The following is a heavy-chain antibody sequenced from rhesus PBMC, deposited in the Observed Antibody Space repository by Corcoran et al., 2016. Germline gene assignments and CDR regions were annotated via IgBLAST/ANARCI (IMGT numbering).Heavy chain of an antibody. D-gene: IGHD4-29*01. J-gene: IGHJ5-1*01. CDR2: IRSGGST. Sequence: QVQQQQWGEGLVKPSETLSLPCAVYGGSISSNYWSWIRPPPGTGLEYIGRIRSGGSTNYNPSLKRRVTISIDTSKNQFSLKLSSVTAADTAIYYCARLGGSGRTYNRFDVWGPGVLVTVSS. CDR1: GGSISSNY. V-gene: IGHV4-160*01. CDR3: ARLGGSGRTYNRFDV.